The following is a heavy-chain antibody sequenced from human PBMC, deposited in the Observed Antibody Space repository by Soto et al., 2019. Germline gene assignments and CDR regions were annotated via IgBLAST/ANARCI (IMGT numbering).Heavy chain of an antibody. CDR3: ARIGCKVTAAPWCEADYSYYYGMDV. D-gene: IGHD2-2*01. V-gene: IGHV1-69*06. J-gene: IGHJ6*02. CDR1: GGTFSSYA. Sequence: GASVKVSCKASGGTFSSYAISWVRQAPGQGLEWMGGIIPIFGTANDAQKFQGRVTITADKSTSTAYMELSSLRSEDTAVYYCARIGCKVTAAPWCEADYSYYYGMDVWGQGTTVTVSS. CDR2: IIPIFGTA.